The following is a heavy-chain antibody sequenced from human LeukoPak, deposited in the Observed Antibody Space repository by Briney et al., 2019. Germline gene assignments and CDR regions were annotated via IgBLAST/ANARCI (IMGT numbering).Heavy chain of an antibody. CDR3: ATRPSTIWFDP. V-gene: IGHV4-34*01. D-gene: IGHD6-6*01. CDR2: INHSGST. CDR1: GGSFSGYY. J-gene: IGHJ5*02. Sequence: SETLSLTCAVYGGSFSGYYWSWIRQPPGKGLEWIGEINHSGSTNYNPSLKSRVTISVDTSKNQFSLKLSSVTAADTAVYYCATRPSTIWFDPWGQGTLVTVSS.